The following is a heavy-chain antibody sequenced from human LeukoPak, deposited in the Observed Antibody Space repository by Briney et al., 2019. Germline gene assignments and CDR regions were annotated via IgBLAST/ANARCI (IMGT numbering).Heavy chain of an antibody. Sequence: ASVKVSCKASGYTFTAYYIHWVRQAPGQGLEWVGRINCNSAGTNYAQKFRGRVTMTRDTSISTVYMELSSLRSDDTAVYYCAVQTMVANTQGDAFDIWGQGTTVIASS. CDR1: GYTFTAYY. J-gene: IGHJ3*02. D-gene: IGHD2-15*01. CDR2: INCNSAGT. CDR3: AVQTMVANTQGDAFDI. V-gene: IGHV1-2*06.